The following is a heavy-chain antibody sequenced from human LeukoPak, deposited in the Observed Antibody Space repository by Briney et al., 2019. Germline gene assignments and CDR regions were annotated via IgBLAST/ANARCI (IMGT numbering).Heavy chain of an antibody. CDR2: ISVYNGNT. V-gene: IGHV1-18*01. Sequence: ASVKVSCKASGYSFTSYGISWVRQASGQGLEWMGWISVYNGNTNYAQKLQGRVTMTTDTSTSTAYMELRSLRSDGTAVYYCARSPVTYYYDSSGYYAPNWFDPWGQGTLVTVSS. CDR3: ARSPVTYYYDSSGYYAPNWFDP. D-gene: IGHD3-22*01. J-gene: IGHJ5*02. CDR1: GYSFTSYG.